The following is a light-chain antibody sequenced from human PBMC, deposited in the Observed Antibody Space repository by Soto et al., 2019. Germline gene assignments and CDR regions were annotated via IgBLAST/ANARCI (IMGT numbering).Light chain of an antibody. J-gene: IGLJ1*01. CDR2: DNN. CDR1: NSNIGNNY. Sequence: QSVLTQPPSVSAAPGQKVTISCSGSNSNIGNNYVSWYQQLPGTAPKLLIYDNNKRPSGIPDRFSGSKSGTSATLGITGPQTGDEADYYCGTWDSSLSAVFGTGTKVTVL. CDR3: GTWDSSLSAV. V-gene: IGLV1-51*01.